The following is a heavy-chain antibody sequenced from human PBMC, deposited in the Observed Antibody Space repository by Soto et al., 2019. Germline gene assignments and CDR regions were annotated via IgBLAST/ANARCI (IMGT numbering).Heavy chain of an antibody. CDR3: TRHLNDYDFWSGYYRSHYYYYYGMDV. D-gene: IGHD3-3*01. J-gene: IGHJ6*02. Sequence: PGGSLRLSCAAPGFTFSGSAMHWVRQASGKGLEWVGRIRSKANSYATAYAASVKGRFTISRDDSKNTAYLQMNSLKTEDTAVYYCTRHLNDYDFWSGYYRSHYYYYYGMDVWGQGTTVTVSS. CDR2: IRSKANSYAT. V-gene: IGHV3-73*01. CDR1: GFTFSGSA.